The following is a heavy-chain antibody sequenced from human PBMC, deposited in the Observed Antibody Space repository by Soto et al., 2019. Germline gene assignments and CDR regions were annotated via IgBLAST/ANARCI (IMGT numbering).Heavy chain of an antibody. J-gene: IGHJ4*02. CDR2: IYNGGNT. V-gene: IGHV4-4*02. CDR3: ARDHGGGTSWPSD. D-gene: IGHD2-2*01. CDR1: GGSISSSNW. Sequence: QVQLQESGPGLVKPSGTLSLTCAVSGGSISSSNWWSWVRQPPGKGQEWIGEIYNGGNTNYNPSIKRRVTISVDKSKSQFSLKLSSVPAAETAVYYRARDHGGGTSWPSDWGQGTLVTVSS.